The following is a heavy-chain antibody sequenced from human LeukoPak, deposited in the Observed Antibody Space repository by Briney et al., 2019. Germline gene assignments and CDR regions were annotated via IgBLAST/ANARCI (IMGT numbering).Heavy chain of an antibody. D-gene: IGHD2-2*01. CDR3: ARVGRVVPASKNRMDV. CDR1: GFTFDDYG. V-gene: IGHV3-20*04. CDR2: INWNGGST. J-gene: IGHJ6*04. Sequence: GGSLRLSCAASGFTFDDYGMSWVRQAPGKGLEWVSGINWNGGSTGYADSVKGRFTISRDNAKNSLYLQMNSLRAEDTALYYCARVGRVVPASKNRMDVWGKGTTVTVSS.